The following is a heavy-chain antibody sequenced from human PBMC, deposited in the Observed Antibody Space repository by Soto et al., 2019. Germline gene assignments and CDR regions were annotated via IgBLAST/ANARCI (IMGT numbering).Heavy chain of an antibody. CDR3: ARAATSSGGYSGYDED. J-gene: IGHJ4*02. CDR1: GGTFSSYT. CDR2: IIPILGIA. V-gene: IGHV1-69*02. D-gene: IGHD5-12*01. Sequence: ASVKVSCKASGGTFSSYTVSWVRQAPGQGLEWMGRIIPILGIANYAQKFQGRVTITADKSTSTAYMELSSLRSEDTAVYYCARAATSSGGYSGYDEDWGQGTLVTVSS.